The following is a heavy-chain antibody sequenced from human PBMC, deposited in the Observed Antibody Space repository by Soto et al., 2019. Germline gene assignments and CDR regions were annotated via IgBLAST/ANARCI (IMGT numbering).Heavy chain of an antibody. Sequence: PGGSLRLSCASSGCTFSSYAMSCVRQAPGKGLEWVSAISGSGGSTYYADSVKGRFTISRDNSKNTLYLQMNSLRAEDTAVYDPAKDREYKGDFEYLRQGTLVIV. CDR3: AKDREYKGDFEY. V-gene: IGHV3-23*01. J-gene: IGHJ4*02. CDR2: ISGSGGST. CDR1: GCTFSSYA. D-gene: IGHD1-1*01.